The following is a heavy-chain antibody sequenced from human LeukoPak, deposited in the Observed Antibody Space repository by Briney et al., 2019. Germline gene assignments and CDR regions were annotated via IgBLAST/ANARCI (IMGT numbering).Heavy chain of an antibody. V-gene: IGHV3-23*01. J-gene: IGHJ4*02. D-gene: IGHD6-19*01. CDR1: GFTFSSYA. CDR3: AKDHILSSGWLIDY. CDR2: ISGSGGST. Sequence: PGGSLRLSCAASGFTFSSYAMSWVRQAPGKGLEWVSAISGSGGSTYYADSVKGRFTISRDNSKNTLYLQMNSLRAEDTAVYYCAKDHILSSGWLIDYWGQGTLVTVSS.